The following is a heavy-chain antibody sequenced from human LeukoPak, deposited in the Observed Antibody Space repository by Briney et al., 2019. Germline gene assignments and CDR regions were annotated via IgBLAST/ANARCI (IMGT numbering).Heavy chain of an antibody. V-gene: IGHV4-59*01. J-gene: IGHJ3*02. CDR3: AREGARWEPSFSAFDI. CDR1: GGSISGYY. Sequence: PSETLSLTCTVSGGSISGYYWSWIRQPPGKGLEWIGYIYYSGSTSYNPSLKSRVTISVDTSKNQISLKLSSVTAADTAVYYCAREGARWEPSFSAFDIWGQGTMVTVSS. D-gene: IGHD1-26*01. CDR2: IYYSGST.